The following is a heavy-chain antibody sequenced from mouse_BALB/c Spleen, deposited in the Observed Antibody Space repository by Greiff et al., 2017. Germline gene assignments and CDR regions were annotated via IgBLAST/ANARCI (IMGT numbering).Heavy chain of an antibody. CDR3: ARQLLRHWYFDV. Sequence: EVKVVESGGGLVKPGGSLKLSCAASGFAFSSYDMSWVRQTPEKRLEWVAYISSGGGSTYYPDTVKGRFTISRDNAKNTLYLQMSSLKSEDTAMYYCARQLLRHWYFDVWGAGTTVTVSS. D-gene: IGHD1-2*01. V-gene: IGHV5-12-1*01. J-gene: IGHJ1*01. CDR1: GFAFSSYD. CDR2: ISSGGGST.